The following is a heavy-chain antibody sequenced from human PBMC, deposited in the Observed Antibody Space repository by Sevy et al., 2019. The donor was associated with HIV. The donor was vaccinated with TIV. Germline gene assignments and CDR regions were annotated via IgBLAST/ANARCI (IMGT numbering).Heavy chain of an antibody. J-gene: IGHJ4*02. V-gene: IGHV3-23*01. CDR1: RFNFNIYS. CDR2: LSFGCGRI. Sequence: GGSLRLSCVASRFNFNIYSMSWVRQAPGKRLEWVSTLSFGCGRINHADSVQGRFTMSRDDSKKTVYLEMNSLRPEDTAVYYCAREGCTKPHDYWGQGTLVTVSS. CDR3: AREGCTKPHDY. D-gene: IGHD2-8*01.